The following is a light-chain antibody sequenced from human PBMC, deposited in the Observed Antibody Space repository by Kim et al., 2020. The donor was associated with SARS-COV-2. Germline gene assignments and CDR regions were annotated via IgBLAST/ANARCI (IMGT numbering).Light chain of an antibody. CDR1: SPRVYY. V-gene: IGLV3-19*01. Sequence: SSELTQDPAVSVALGQTDRITFQGDSPRVYYASWYQQKPRQAPILVIFGNHKRPSGIPDRFSGSDSGNTASLTITGAQAEDEADYYCSSRDSKGNNFVLFGGGTKLTVL. CDR3: SSRDSKGNNFVL. CDR2: GNH. J-gene: IGLJ3*02.